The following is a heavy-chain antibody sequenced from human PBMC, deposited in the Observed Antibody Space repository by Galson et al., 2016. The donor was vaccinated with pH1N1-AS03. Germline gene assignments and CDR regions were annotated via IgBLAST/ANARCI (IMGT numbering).Heavy chain of an antibody. Sequence: SLRLSCAASGFTFRNYEMTWVRQAPGKGLEWISYISDDGNAIYYADSVKGRFTISGDNAKNSLYLQMNSLRAEDTAVYYCARDGATVSIYYHGLDVWGQGITVTVSS. D-gene: IGHD2/OR15-2a*01. J-gene: IGHJ6*02. V-gene: IGHV3-48*03. CDR1: GFTFRNYE. CDR2: ISDDGNAI. CDR3: ARDGATVSIYYHGLDV.